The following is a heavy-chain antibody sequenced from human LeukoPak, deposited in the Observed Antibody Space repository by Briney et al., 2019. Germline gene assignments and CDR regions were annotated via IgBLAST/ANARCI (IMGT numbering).Heavy chain of an antibody. D-gene: IGHD2-8*01. J-gene: IGHJ5*02. V-gene: IGHV1-8*01. CDR1: GYTFTSYD. CDR3: ARDLGYCTNGVCHNWFDP. Sequence: ASVKVSCKASGYTFTSYDINWVRQATGHGLEWMGWMNPNSGNTGYAQKFQGRVTMTRNTSISTAYMELSSLRSEDTAVYYCARDLGYCTNGVCHNWFDPWGQGTLVTVSS. CDR2: MNPNSGNT.